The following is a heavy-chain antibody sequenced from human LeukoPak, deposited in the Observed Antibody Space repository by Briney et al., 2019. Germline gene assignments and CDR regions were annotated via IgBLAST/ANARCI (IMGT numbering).Heavy chain of an antibody. V-gene: IGHV3-33*01. CDR3: ARGGAYYGSGSYFAFDI. CDR2: IWYDGSNK. D-gene: IGHD3-10*01. CDR1: GFTFSSYG. Sequence: GRSQRLSCAASGFTFSSYGMHWVRQAPGKGLEWVAVIWYDGSNKYYADSVKGRFTISRDNSKNTLYLQMNSLRAEDTAVYYCARGGAYYGSGSYFAFDIWGQGTMVTVSS. J-gene: IGHJ3*02.